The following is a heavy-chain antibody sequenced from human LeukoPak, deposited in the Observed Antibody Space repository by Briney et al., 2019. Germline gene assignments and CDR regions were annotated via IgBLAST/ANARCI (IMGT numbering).Heavy chain of an antibody. CDR3: AREGTAGTNLNWFDP. CDR1: GGSISNYY. J-gene: IGHJ5*02. CDR2: IYYTGST. Sequence: PSETLSLTCTVSGGSISNYYWNWIRQPPGRGLEWIGNIYYTGSTNYNPSLKSRVTISVDTSKNQFSLKLSSVTAADTAVYYCAREGTAGTNLNWFDPWGQGTLVTVSS. V-gene: IGHV4-59*01. D-gene: IGHD1-1*01.